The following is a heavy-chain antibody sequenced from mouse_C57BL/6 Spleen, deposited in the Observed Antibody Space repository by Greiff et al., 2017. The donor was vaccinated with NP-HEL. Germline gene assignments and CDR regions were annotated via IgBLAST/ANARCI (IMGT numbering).Heavy chain of an antibody. V-gene: IGHV1-42*01. J-gene: IGHJ4*01. CDR3: ARTDYGYAMDY. CDR1: GYSFTGYY. Sequence: DVKLQESGPELVKPGASVKISCKASGYSFTGYYMNWVKQSPEKSLEWIGEINPSTGGTTYNQKFKAKATLTVDKSSSTAYMQLKSLTSEDSAVYYCARTDYGYAMDYWGQGTSGTVSS. CDR2: INPSTGGT. D-gene: IGHD1-1*01.